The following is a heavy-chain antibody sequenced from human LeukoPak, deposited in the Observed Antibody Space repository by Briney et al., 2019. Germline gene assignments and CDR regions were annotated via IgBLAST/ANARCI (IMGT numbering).Heavy chain of an antibody. J-gene: IGHJ3*02. Sequence: SETLSLTCTVSGGSISSYYWSWIRQPPGKGLEWIGYIYYSGSTNYNPPLKSRVTISVDTSKNQFSLKLSSVTAADTAVYYCARDLEGYCSGGSCYSYAFDIWGQGTMVTASS. CDR1: GGSISSYY. V-gene: IGHV4-59*01. CDR2: IYYSGST. D-gene: IGHD2-15*01. CDR3: ARDLEGYCSGGSCYSYAFDI.